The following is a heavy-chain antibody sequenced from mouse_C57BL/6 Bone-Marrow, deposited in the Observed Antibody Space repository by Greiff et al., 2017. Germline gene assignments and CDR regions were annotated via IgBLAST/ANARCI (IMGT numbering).Heavy chain of an antibody. Sequence: VQLQQSGAELARPGASVKLSCKASGYTFTSYGISWVKQRTGQGLEWIGEIYPRSGNTYYNEKFKGKATLTADKSSSTAYMELRSLTSEDSAVYFCARNGSSYCWFAYWGQGTLVTVSA. CDR1: GYTFTSYG. V-gene: IGHV1-81*01. CDR2: IYPRSGNT. CDR3: ARNGSSYCWFAY. D-gene: IGHD1-1*01. J-gene: IGHJ3*01.